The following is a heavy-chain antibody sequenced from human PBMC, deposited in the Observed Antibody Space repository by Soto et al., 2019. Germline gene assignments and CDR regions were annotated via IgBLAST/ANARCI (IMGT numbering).Heavy chain of an antibody. Sequence: ASVKVSCKASGYTFTSYGISWVRQAPGQGLKWMGWISAYNGNTNYGQKLQGRVTMTTDTSTSTAYMELRSLRSDDTAVYYCARVPPSITGTTGWFDPWGQGTLVTVSS. CDR1: GYTFTSYG. CDR3: ARVPPSITGTTGWFDP. CDR2: ISAYNGNT. D-gene: IGHD1-20*01. J-gene: IGHJ5*02. V-gene: IGHV1-18*01.